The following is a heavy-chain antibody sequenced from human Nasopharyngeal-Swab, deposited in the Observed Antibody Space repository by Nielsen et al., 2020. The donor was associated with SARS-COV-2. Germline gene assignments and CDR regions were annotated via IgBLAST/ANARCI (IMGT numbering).Heavy chain of an antibody. CDR2: INHSGST. J-gene: IGHJ4*02. V-gene: IGHV4-34*01. CDR1: GGSFSGYY. CDR3: ARDPGEQQLVFFDY. Sequence: SETLSLTCAVYGGSFSGYYWSWIRQPPGNGLEWIGEINHSGSTNYNPSLKSRVTISVDTSKNQFSLKLSSVTAADTAVYYCARDPGEQQLVFFDYWGQGTLVTVSS. D-gene: IGHD6-13*01.